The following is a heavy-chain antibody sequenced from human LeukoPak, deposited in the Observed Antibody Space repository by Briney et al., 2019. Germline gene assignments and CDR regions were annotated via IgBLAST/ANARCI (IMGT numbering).Heavy chain of an antibody. J-gene: IGHJ6*02. CDR1: GFTFSSYC. V-gene: IGHV3-21*01. CDR3: ARDNAKIDGMDV. CDR2: ISSSSSYI. Sequence: GGSLRLSCAASGFTFSSYCMNWVRQAPGKGLEWVSSISSSSSYIYYADSVKGRFTISRDNAKNSLYLQMNSLRAEDTAVYYCARDNAKIDGMDVWGQGTTVTVSS.